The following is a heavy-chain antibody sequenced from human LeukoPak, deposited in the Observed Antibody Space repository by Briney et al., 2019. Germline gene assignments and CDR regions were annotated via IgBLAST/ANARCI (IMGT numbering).Heavy chain of an antibody. CDR1: GFTFSSYA. Sequence: GGSLRLSCAASGFTFSSYAMSCVRQAPGKGLEWVSTVSGSGVYIYTADSVKGRFTISRENSKNTLYLQMNSLRVEDTAVYYCAQWLQRRNYFDTWGQGTLVIVSS. J-gene: IGHJ4*02. V-gene: IGHV3-23*01. D-gene: IGHD6-19*01. CDR2: VSGSGVYI. CDR3: AQWLQRRNYFDT.